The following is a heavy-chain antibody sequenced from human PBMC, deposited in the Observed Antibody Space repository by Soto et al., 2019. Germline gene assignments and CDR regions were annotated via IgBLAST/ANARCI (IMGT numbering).Heavy chain of an antibody. Sequence: SETLSLTCAVYGGSFSGYYWSWIRQPPGKGLEWIGEINHSGSTNYNPSLKSRVTISVDTSKNQFSLKLSSVTAADTAVYYCARDRYCSSTSCNYYYYMDVWGKGTTVTVSS. V-gene: IGHV4-34*01. D-gene: IGHD2-2*01. CDR2: INHSGST. CDR3: ARDRYCSSTSCNYYYYMDV. J-gene: IGHJ6*03. CDR1: GGSFSGYY.